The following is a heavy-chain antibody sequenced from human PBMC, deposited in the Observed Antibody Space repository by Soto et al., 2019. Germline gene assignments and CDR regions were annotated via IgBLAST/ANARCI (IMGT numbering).Heavy chain of an antibody. CDR3: ARSSSSGYYPDY. J-gene: IGHJ4*02. D-gene: IGHD3-22*01. CDR2: IYHSGTT. V-gene: IGHV4-30-2*01. Sequence: PSETLSLTCAVTGGSMSGGGYSWSWLRQPPGKGLEWIGNIYHSGTTYYNPSLKSRVTLSVDRSKNQFSLNLTSVTAADTAVYYCARSSSSGYYPDYWGQGTLVTAPQ. CDR1: GGSMSGGGYS.